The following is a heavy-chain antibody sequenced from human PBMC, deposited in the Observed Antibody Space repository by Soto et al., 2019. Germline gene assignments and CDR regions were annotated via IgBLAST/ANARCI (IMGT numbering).Heavy chain of an antibody. V-gene: IGHV1-18*01. CDR1: GYSFTTYG. CDR2: ISTYNGDT. Sequence: QVQLVQSGAEVKKPGASVKVSCKASGYSFTTYGIAWVRQAPGQGLEWMGWISTYNGDTEYAQNRQGRVIMTTDTSTTTAYMELRSLRSDDTSAYYFAREGSRPYYYYGMDVWGQGTTVSVSS. CDR3: AREGSRPYYYYGMDV. J-gene: IGHJ6*02. D-gene: IGHD2-15*01.